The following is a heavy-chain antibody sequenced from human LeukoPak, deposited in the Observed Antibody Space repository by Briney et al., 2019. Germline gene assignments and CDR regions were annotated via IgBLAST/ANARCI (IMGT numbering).Heavy chain of an antibody. CDR2: INQGGSEK. J-gene: IGHJ4*02. D-gene: IGHD3-10*01. CDR3: ARDAFASGSYNPFDN. CDR1: GFTFSNFW. Sequence: GSLRLSRAASGFTFSNFWMSWVRQAPGQGVEWVANINQGGSEKFYVDSVKGRFTISRDNAKNSLYLQMNSLRAEDTAVYYCARDAFASGSYNPFDNWGQGTLVTVSS. V-gene: IGHV3-7*01.